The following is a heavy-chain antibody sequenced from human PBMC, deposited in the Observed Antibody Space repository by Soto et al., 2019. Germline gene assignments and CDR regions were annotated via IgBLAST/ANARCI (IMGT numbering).Heavy chain of an antibody. V-gene: IGHV1-18*01. CDR3: ATGRSGSEPLDY. CDR2: ISAYNGNT. Sequence: GASGKVSWKACGYTFTRYGISWGGQAPGQGLEWMGWISAYNGNTNYAQKLQGRVTMTTDTSTSTAYMELRSLRSDDTAVYYCATGRSGSEPLDYWGQGTLVTVSP. CDR1: GYTFTRYG. J-gene: IGHJ4*02. D-gene: IGHD6-19*01.